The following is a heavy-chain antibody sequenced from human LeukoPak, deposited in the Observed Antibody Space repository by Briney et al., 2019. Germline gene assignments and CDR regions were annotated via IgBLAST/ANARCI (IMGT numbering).Heavy chain of an antibody. V-gene: IGHV4-30-2*01. J-gene: IGHJ5*02. D-gene: IGHD3-10*01. CDR1: GHSISSGFSY. CDR2: IYHSGST. Sequence: SETLTLPCTVSGHSISSGFSYWSWVCQPPGKGLEWISYIYHSGSTYHNPSLTSRVTITVDRSQKQFSLKLSYVTAADTAVYYCARVVTVVRGVMIDWFDLWGQGNLVTVAS. CDR3: ARVVTVVRGVMIDWFDL.